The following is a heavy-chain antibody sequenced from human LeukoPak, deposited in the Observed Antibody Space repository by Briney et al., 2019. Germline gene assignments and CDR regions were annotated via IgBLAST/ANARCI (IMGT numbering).Heavy chain of an antibody. CDR3: ARLLAGYYGSGSYLDY. CDR1: GGSISSYY. D-gene: IGHD3-10*01. V-gene: IGHV4-59*08. Sequence: SETLSLTCTVSGGSISSYYWSWIRQPPGKGLEWIGYIYYSGRTNYNPSLKSRVTISVDTSKNPFSLKLSSVTAADTAVYYCARLLAGYYGSGSYLDYWGQGTLVTVSS. CDR2: IYYSGRT. J-gene: IGHJ4*02.